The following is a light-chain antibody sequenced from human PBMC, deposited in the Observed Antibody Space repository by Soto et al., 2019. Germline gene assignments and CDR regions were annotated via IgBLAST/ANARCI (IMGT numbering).Light chain of an antibody. J-gene: IGKJ1*01. Sequence: EIVLTQSPGTLSLSPGERATLSCRASQSVSSSFLAWYQQKPGQAPRLLIYGASSRATGIPDRFSGSGSGTGFTLTISRLGPEDIAVYYCQQYGSSPPWTFGQGTKVEI. V-gene: IGKV3-20*01. CDR1: QSVSSSF. CDR3: QQYGSSPPWT. CDR2: GAS.